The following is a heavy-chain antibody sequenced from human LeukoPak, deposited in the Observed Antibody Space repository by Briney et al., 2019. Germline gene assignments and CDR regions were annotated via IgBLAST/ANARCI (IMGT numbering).Heavy chain of an antibody. CDR1: GFTFSSYA. Sequence: TGGSLRLSCAASGFTFSSYAMSWVRQAPGKGLEWVSAISGSGGSTYYADSVKGRFTISRDNSKNTLYLQMNGLRAEDTAVYYCAKKLRGSYYFVYWGQGTLVTVSS. CDR3: AKKLRGSYYFVY. CDR2: ISGSGGST. D-gene: IGHD1-26*01. J-gene: IGHJ4*02. V-gene: IGHV3-23*01.